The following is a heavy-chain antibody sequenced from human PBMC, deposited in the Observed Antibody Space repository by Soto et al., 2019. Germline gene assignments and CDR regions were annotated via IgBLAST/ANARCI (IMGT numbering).Heavy chain of an antibody. D-gene: IGHD3-10*01. J-gene: IGHJ4*02. V-gene: IGHV3-66*01. CDR3: PRGRSASSDFVS. CDR2: VYIGGTT. CDR1: GFTVSTYY. Sequence: EVQLVESGGGLVQPGGSLRLSCAASGFTVSTYYMNWVRQAPGGGLEWVSVVYIGGTTYYVDSVRDRFTTCRDKSNGTLFPKFNGLRAEDTAVYYCPRGRSASSDFVSWCQGTLVTVYS.